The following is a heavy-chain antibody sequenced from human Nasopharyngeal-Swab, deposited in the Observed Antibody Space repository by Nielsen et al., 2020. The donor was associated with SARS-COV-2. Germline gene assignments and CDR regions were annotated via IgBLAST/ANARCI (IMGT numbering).Heavy chain of an antibody. J-gene: IGHJ3*01. D-gene: IGHD2-21*02. CDR2: VSNNDGSLT. CDR1: GFDFWKYA. Sequence: GESLKIPCAAPGFDFWKYAMSWVRQAPGKGLEWVSTVSNNDGSLTFYADSVKGRFTISRDTSKNTVSLQMNSLRAEDTAVYYCAKDDFCPACAFDVWGQGTIVTVSS. CDR3: AKDDFCPACAFDV. V-gene: IGHV3-23*01.